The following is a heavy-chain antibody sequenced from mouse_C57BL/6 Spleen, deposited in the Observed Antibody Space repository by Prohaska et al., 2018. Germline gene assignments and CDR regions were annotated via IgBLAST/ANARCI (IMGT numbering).Heavy chain of an antibody. CDR1: GSTFIGCW. Sequence: EVQLLESGGGLVEPGGWRGRSCEGEGSTFIGCWMSWDRQKPGKTLGSIGYINADGSAINYATSIKDRFTIVRDNEKSTLYLQMSKVRSEDTATYFCMRYSNSGYFDVWGTGTTVTVSS. J-gene: IGHJ1*03. CDR3: MRYSNSGYFDV. CDR2: INADGSAI. V-gene: IGHV11-2*01. D-gene: IGHD2-5*01.